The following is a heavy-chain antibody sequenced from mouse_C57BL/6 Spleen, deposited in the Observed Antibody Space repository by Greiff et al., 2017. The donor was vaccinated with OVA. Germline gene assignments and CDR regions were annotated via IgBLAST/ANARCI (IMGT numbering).Heavy chain of an antibody. J-gene: IGHJ2*01. CDR3: RDSYTTGDY. CDR1: YTFTDYYM. V-gene: IGHV1-83*01. CDR2: YPGSGNTY. D-gene: IGHD1-1*01. Sequence: VQLQQSGPELVKPGASVKMSCKASGYTFTDYYMHWVKQKPGKGLEWIGEIYPGSGNTYYNEKFKGKATLTADTSSSTAYMQLSSLTSEDSAVYFCARDSYTTGDYWGQGTTLTVSS.